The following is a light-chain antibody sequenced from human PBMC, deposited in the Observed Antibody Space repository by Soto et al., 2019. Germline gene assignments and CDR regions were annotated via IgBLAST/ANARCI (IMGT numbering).Light chain of an antibody. Sequence: EIVLTQSPGTLSLSPGEGATLSCRASQSFSRTYLAWYQQKPGQAPRLLIYGASNRATGIPDRFSGSGSATDFPLPISRLEPDDFAVYYCHHYVSSPPYTFGLGTKVEIK. V-gene: IGKV3-20*01. CDR1: QSFSRTY. J-gene: IGKJ2*01. CDR2: GAS. CDR3: HHYVSSPPYT.